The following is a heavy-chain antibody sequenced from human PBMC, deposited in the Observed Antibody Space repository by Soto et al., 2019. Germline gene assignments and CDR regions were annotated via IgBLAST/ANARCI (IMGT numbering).Heavy chain of an antibody. Sequence: GASVKVSCKASGYTFTGYYMHWVRQAPGQGLEWMGWINPNSGGTNYAQKFQGRVTMTRDTSISTAYMELSRLRSDDTAVYYCAGTTDPYYYDSSGYYGYWGQGTLVTVSS. CDR1: GYTFTGYY. J-gene: IGHJ4*02. CDR3: AGTTDPYYYDSSGYYGY. V-gene: IGHV1-2*02. CDR2: INPNSGGT. D-gene: IGHD3-22*01.